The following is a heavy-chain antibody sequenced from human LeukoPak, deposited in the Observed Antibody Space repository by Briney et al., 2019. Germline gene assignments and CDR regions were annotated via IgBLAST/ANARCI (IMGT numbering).Heavy chain of an antibody. CDR2: MNPNSGNT. CDR3: ARNGGLADW. D-gene: IGHD2-8*01. CDR1: GYTFSNFD. V-gene: IGHV1-8*01. Sequence: GASVKVSCKASGYTFSNFDISWVRQATGQGLEWMGWMNPNSGNTGYAGKFQGRIAMTRDTSINIAYMELSSLTSEDTAVYYCARNGGLADWWGQGTLVTVSS. J-gene: IGHJ4*02.